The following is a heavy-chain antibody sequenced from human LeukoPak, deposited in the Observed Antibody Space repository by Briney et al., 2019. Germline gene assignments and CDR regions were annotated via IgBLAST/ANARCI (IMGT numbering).Heavy chain of an antibody. D-gene: IGHD5-12*01. CDR3: ASGGYDSGPYYYYGMDV. CDR1: GYSFTSYW. V-gene: IGHV5-51*01. J-gene: IGHJ6*01. CDR2: FYPGDSET. Sequence: GESLKISRKGSGYSFTSYWIAWVRQMPGKGLEWMGIFYPGDSETRYSPSFQGQVTISADKSMSTAYLQWSSLKASDNAMYYCASGGYDSGPYYYYGMDVWGQGTTVTVSP.